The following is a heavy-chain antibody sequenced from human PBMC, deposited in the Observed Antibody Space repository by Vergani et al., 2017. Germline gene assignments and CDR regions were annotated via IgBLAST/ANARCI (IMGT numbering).Heavy chain of an antibody. V-gene: IGHV3-30*18. J-gene: IGHJ4*02. CDR3: AKALSAYYDSSGYLIDY. Sequence: QVQLVESGGGVVQPGRSLRLSCAASGFTFSSYGMHWFRQAPGKGLEWVAVISYDGSNKYYADSVKGRFTISRDNSKNTLYLQMNSLRAEDTAVYYCAKALSAYYDSSGYLIDYWGQGTLVTVSS. CDR1: GFTFSSYG. D-gene: IGHD3-22*01. CDR2: ISYDGSNK.